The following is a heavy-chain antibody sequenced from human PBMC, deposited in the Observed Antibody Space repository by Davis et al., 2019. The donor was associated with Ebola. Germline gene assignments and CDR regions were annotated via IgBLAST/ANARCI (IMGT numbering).Heavy chain of an antibody. V-gene: IGHV4-61*01. CDR1: GGSVSSGSYY. J-gene: IGHJ6*02. CDR3: AGGWPYYYYAMDV. D-gene: IGHD6-19*01. CDR2: IYYSGST. Sequence: MPSETLSLTCTVSGGSVSSGSYYWSWIRQPPGKGLEWIGYIYYSGSTNYNPSLKSRVTISVDTSKNQFSLKLSSVTAADTAVYYCAGGWPYYYYAMDVWGQGTTVTVSS.